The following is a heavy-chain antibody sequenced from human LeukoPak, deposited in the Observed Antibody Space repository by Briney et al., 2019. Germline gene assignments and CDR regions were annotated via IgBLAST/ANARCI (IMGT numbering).Heavy chain of an antibody. CDR3: ARNTPITFFGVVYADYFDY. D-gene: IGHD3-3*01. V-gene: IGHV4-34*01. CDR1: GGSFSGYY. CDR2: INHSGST. J-gene: IGHJ4*02. Sequence: SETLSLTCAVYGGSFSGYYWSWIRQPPGKGLEWIGEINHSGSTNYNPSLKSRVTISVDTSKNQFSLKLSSVTAADTAVYYCARNTPITFFGVVYADYFDYWGQGTLVTVSS.